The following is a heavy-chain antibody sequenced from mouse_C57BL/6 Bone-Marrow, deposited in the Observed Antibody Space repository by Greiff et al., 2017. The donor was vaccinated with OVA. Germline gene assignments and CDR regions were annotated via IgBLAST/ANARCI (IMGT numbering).Heavy chain of an antibody. CDR3: ARFRWVYFDY. V-gene: IGHV1-81*01. CDR1: GYTFTSYG. CDR2: IYPRSGNT. J-gene: IGHJ2*01. D-gene: IGHD2-3*01. Sequence: VKLMESGAELARPGASVKLSCKASGYTFTSYGISWVKQRTGQGLEWIGEIYPRSGNTYYNEKFKGKATLTADKSSSTAYMELRSLTSEDSAVYFCARFRWVYFDYWGQGTTLTVSS.